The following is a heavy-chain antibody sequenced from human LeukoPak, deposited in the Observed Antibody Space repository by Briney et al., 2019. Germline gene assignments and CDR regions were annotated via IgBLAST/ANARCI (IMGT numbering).Heavy chain of an antibody. CDR1: GFTFNSNH. CDR2: INPSGGNT. CDR3: ATTKQARRYFDY. J-gene: IGHJ4*02. D-gene: IGHD1-1*01. Sequence: PGGSLRLSCAGSGFTFNSNHLSWVRQAPGKGLEWVSAINPSGGNTYYADSVRGRFTISRDNSKNTLYLQMNTLRAEDTAVYYCATTKQARRYFDYWGQGTLVTVSS. V-gene: IGHV3-23*01.